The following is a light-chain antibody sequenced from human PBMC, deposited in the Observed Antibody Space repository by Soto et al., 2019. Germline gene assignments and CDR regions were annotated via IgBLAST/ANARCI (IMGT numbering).Light chain of an antibody. CDR1: QGISSA. V-gene: IGKV1-13*02. CDR3: QQFHSYPRT. CDR2: DAS. J-gene: IGKJ2*01. Sequence: AVQLTQSPSSLSASVGDRVTITCRASQGISSALAWYQQKPGKAPKVLIYDASSLESGVPSRFSGSGSGTDFTLSISSLQPEDFATYYCQQFHSYPRTFGQGTGVEI.